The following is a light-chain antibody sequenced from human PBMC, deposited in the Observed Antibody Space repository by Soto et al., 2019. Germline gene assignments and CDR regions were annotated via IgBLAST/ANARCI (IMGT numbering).Light chain of an antibody. V-gene: IGKV1-33*01. CDR1: QDIHHY. Sequence: DIQMTQSPSSLSASVGDRVTITCQATQDIHHYLNWYQQKPGKAPELLIFSAVYSEAGVTSRFSGSGSGTEYTLTITNVQPEDIATYFCQQYDNVPWTFGQGTRVEIK. J-gene: IGKJ1*01. CDR3: QQYDNVPWT. CDR2: SAV.